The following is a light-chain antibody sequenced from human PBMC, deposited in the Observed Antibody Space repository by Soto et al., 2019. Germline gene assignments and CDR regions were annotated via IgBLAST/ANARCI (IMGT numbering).Light chain of an antibody. CDR1: SSNIGSNT. V-gene: IGLV1-44*01. Sequence: QSVLTQPPSASGTPGQRVTISCSGSSSNIGSNTVNWYQQLPGTAPKLLIYSNNQRPSGVPDRFSGSKSGTSASLAISGLQSEDEADYYCISYTSDDVRYVFGTGTKVTVL. CDR2: SNN. CDR3: ISYTSDDVRYV. J-gene: IGLJ1*01.